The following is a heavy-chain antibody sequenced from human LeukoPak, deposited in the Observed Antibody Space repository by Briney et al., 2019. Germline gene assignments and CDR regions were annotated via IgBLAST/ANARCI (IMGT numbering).Heavy chain of an antibody. CDR1: GGTFKSYA. D-gene: IGHD3/OR15-3a*01. CDR2: IIPMFGTA. J-gene: IGHJ3*02. Sequence: SVNVSCKASGGTFKSYAITWVRQAPGQGLEWMGQIIPMFGTAEYAQRFQGRVTIVADKSTTTVHTELSSLRSEDTAVYYCARGLDPFAHNPFDIWGQGTMVTVSS. V-gene: IGHV1-69*06. CDR3: ARGLDPFAHNPFDI.